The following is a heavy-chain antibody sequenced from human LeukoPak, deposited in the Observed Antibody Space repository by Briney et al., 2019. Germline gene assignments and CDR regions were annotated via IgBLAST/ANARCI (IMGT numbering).Heavy chain of an antibody. CDR3: ARDRYDAFDI. J-gene: IGHJ3*02. V-gene: IGHV3-30*14. Sequence: PGGSLRLSCAASGFTFSSYAMHWVRQAPGKGLEWVASISYDGNNKYYTDSVKGRFTISRDNSKNTLYLQMNSLRAEDTAVYYCARDRYDAFDIWGQGTMVTVSS. CDR1: GFTFSSYA. D-gene: IGHD1-1*01. CDR2: ISYDGNNK.